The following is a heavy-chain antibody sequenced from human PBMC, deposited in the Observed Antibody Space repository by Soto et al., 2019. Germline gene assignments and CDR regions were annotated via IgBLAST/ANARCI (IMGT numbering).Heavy chain of an antibody. CDR3: AGLRIGVVVAASFDY. V-gene: IGHV4-34*01. CDR1: GGSFSGYY. CDR2: INHSGST. Sequence: SETLSLTCAVYGGSFSGYYWSWIRQPPGKGLEWIGEINHSGSTNYNPSLKSRVTISVDTSKNQFSLKLSSVTAADTAVYYCAGLRIGVVVAASFDYWGQGTLVTVSS. D-gene: IGHD2-15*01. J-gene: IGHJ4*02.